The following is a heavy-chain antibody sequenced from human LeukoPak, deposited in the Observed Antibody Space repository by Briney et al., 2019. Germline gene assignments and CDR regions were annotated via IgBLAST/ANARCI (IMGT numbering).Heavy chain of an antibody. V-gene: IGHV3-13*01. Sequence: PGGSLRLSCAASGFTFSTYDMHWVRQATGKGLEWVSTITSAGDRYYPGSVKGRFTISRENAKNSLYLQMDSLGAGDTAVYYCARDDLQLVRRLGGGTEYYYYYYMDVWGKGTTVTVSS. J-gene: IGHJ6*03. CDR1: GFTFSTYD. CDR2: ITSAGDR. D-gene: IGHD6-13*01. CDR3: ARDDLQLVRRLGGGTEYYYYYYMDV.